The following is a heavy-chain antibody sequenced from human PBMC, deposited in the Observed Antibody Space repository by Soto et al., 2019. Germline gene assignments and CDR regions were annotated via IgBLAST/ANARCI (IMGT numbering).Heavy chain of an antibody. D-gene: IGHD2-2*01. V-gene: IGHV1-69*13. J-gene: IGHJ6*02. CDR3: ARDQAVPAAMVSGPRHYYYYGMDV. CDR2: IIPIFGTA. Sequence: SVKVSCKASGGTFSSYAISWVRQAPGQGLEWMGGIIPIFGTANYAQKFQGRVTITADESTSTAYMELSSLRSEDTAVYYSARDQAVPAAMVSGPRHYYYYGMDVWGQGTTVTSP. CDR1: GGTFSSYA.